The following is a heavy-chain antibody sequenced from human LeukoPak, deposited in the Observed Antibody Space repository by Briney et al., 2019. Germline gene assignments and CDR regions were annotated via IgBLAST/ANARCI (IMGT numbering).Heavy chain of an antibody. J-gene: IGHJ5*02. D-gene: IGHD3-3*01. Sequence: KSSETLSLTCTVSGYSISSGYYWGWIRQPPGKGLEWIGSIYHSGSTYYNPSHKSRVTISVDTSKNQFSLKLSSVTAADTAVYYCARSPGDFWSGYLNWFDPWGQGTLVTVSS. CDR1: GYSISSGYY. CDR2: IYHSGST. V-gene: IGHV4-38-2*02. CDR3: ARSPGDFWSGYLNWFDP.